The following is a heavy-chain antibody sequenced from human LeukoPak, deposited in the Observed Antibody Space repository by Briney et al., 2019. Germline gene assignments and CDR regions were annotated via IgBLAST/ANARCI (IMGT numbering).Heavy chain of an antibody. CDR2: ISGSGDNT. CDR1: EFTFSNFA. J-gene: IGHJ3*02. V-gene: IGHV3-23*01. Sequence: GGSLRLSCAASEFTFSNFAMSWVRQAPGKGLEWVSTISGSGDNTYYADSVKGRFTISRDNSKNTLSLHMNTLRAEDTAVYYCAKDLLQTFFFDSSGYYSDAFGMWGERTMVTVSP. CDR3: AKDLLQTFFFDSSGYYSDAFGM. D-gene: IGHD3-22*01.